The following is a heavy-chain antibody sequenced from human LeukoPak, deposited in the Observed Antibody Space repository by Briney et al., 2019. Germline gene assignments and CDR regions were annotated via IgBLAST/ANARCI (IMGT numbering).Heavy chain of an antibody. D-gene: IGHD3-22*01. CDR3: ARVVPRRYYDQPSNKFDP. Sequence: ASVKVSCKASGYTFTGYYMHWVRQAPGQGLEWTGWINPNSGGTNYAQKFQGRVTMTRDTSISTAYMELSRLRSDDTAVYYCARVVPRRYYDQPSNKFDPWGQGTLVTVSS. CDR2: INPNSGGT. CDR1: GYTFTGYY. V-gene: IGHV1-2*02. J-gene: IGHJ5*02.